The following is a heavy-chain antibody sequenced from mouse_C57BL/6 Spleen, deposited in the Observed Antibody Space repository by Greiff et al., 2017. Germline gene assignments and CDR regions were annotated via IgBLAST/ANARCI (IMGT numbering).Heavy chain of an antibody. J-gene: IGHJ4*01. Sequence: QVQLQQSGPELLKPGASVKISCKASGYAFSSSWMNWVKQRPGKGLEWIGRIYPGDGDTNYNGKFKGKATLTADKSYSTAYMQLSSLTSEDSAVYCCARSWDYGSSYEDAMDYWGQGTSVTVSS. CDR2: IYPGDGDT. CDR3: ARSWDYGSSYEDAMDY. CDR1: GYAFSSSW. V-gene: IGHV1-82*01. D-gene: IGHD1-1*01.